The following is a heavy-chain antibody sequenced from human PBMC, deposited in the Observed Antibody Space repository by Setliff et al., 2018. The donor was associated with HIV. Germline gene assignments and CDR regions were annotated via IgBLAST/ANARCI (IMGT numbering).Heavy chain of an antibody. CDR3: ARYGGSSGHRSFDI. Sequence: GGSLRLSCAASGFTFSDYSMTWVRQAPGKGLGWVSYINSAFTSTHYADSVKGRFIISRDNAKKSVFLQMNRLRADDTALYYCARYGGSSGHRSFDIWGQGTMVTVSS. V-gene: IGHV3-48*01. J-gene: IGHJ3*02. CDR2: INSAFTST. CDR1: GFTFSDYS. D-gene: IGHD3-16*01.